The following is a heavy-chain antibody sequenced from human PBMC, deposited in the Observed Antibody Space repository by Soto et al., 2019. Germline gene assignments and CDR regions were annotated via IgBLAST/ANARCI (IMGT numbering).Heavy chain of an antibody. V-gene: IGHV1-3*01. D-gene: IGHD1-26*01. CDR2: INAGNGNT. CDR3: ARDTGRRGIYYYYYMDV. CDR1: GYTFTSYC. J-gene: IGHJ6*03. Sequence: GAPVKVSCKASGYTFTSYCMHWGRQAPGQRLEWMGLINAGNGNTKYSQKFQGRVTITRDTSASTAYMELSSLRSEDTAVYYCARDTGRRGIYYYYYMDVWGKGTTVTVSS.